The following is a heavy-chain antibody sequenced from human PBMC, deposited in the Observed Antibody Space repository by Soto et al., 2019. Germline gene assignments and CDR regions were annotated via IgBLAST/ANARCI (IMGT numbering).Heavy chain of an antibody. CDR3: ARANSSSWYYGSKRGHYYGMDV. J-gene: IGHJ6*02. Sequence: SETLSLICTVSGGSISSYYWSWIRQPPGKGLEWIGYIYYSGSTNYNPSLKSRVTISVDTSKNQFSLKLSSVTAADTAVYYCARANSSSWYYGSKRGHYYGMDVWGQGTTVTVSS. V-gene: IGHV4-59*01. CDR1: GGSISSYY. CDR2: IYYSGST. D-gene: IGHD6-13*01.